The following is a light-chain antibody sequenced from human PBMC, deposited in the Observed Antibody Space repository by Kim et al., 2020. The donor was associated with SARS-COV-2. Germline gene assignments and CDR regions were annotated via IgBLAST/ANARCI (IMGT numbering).Light chain of an antibody. CDR1: QSVNSN. CDR2: GAS. CDR3: QHYGSSPWT. V-gene: IGKV3-20*01. J-gene: IGKJ1*01. Sequence: EVMMTQSPATLSVSPGERATLSCRASQSVNSNLAWYQQKPGQAPRLLIYGASSRATGIPARFSGSGSGTDFTLTINRLEPEDFAVYYCQHYGSSPWTFGQGTKVDIK.